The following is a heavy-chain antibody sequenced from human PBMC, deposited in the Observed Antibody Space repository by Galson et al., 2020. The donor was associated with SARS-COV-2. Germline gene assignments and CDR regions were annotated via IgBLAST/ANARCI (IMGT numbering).Heavy chain of an antibody. J-gene: IGHJ4*02. CDR2: IKQDGSEK. D-gene: IGHD6-19*01. V-gene: IGHV3-7*03. CDR3: ARETPGMEYLARGWYGSFDY. Sequence: GGSLGLSCAASGFTFSSYWMSWVRQAPGKGLEWVANIKQDGSEKYYVDSVKGRFTISRDNAKNSLYLQMNSLRAEDTAVYYCARETPGMEYLARGWYGSFDYWGQGTLVTVSS. CDR1: GFTFSSYW.